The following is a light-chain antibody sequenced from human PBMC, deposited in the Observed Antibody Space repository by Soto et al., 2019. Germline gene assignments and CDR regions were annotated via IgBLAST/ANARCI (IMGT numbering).Light chain of an antibody. Sequence: QSVLTQPPSASGTPGQRVNISCSGSSSNIGSNTVNWYQQLPGTAPTLLIYSNNQRPSGVPDRFSGSKSGTSASLAVNGLQSGDEADYYCAAWDDSLNGPLFGGGTQLTVL. CDR2: SNN. V-gene: IGLV1-44*01. CDR1: SSNIGSNT. J-gene: IGLJ3*02. CDR3: AAWDDSLNGPL.